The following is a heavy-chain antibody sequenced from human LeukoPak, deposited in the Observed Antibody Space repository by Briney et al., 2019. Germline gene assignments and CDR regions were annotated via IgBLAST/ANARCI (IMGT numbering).Heavy chain of an antibody. CDR1: GGSISSYY. V-gene: IGHV4-4*07. CDR3: AREYDSSGYLYYFDY. Sequence: PSETLSLTCTASGGSISSYYWSWIRQPAGKGLEWIGRIYTSGSTNYNPSLKSRVTMSVGTSKNQFSLKLSSVTAADTAVYYCAREYDSSGYLYYFDYWGQGTLVTVSS. CDR2: IYTSGST. J-gene: IGHJ4*02. D-gene: IGHD3-22*01.